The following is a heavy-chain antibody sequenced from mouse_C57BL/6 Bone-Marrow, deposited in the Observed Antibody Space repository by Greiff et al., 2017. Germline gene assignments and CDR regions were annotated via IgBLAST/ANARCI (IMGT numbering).Heavy chain of an antibody. CDR1: GYTFTSYW. V-gene: IGHV1-61*01. D-gene: IGHD4-1*01. CDR3: ARSLGRGYAMDY. CDR2: IYPSDSET. Sequence: QVQLQPGAELVRPGSSVKLSCKASGYTFTSYWMDWVKQRPGQGLEWIGNIYPSDSETHYNQKFKDKATLTVDKSSSTAYMQLSSLTSEDSAVYYCARSLGRGYAMDYWGQGTSVTVSS. J-gene: IGHJ4*01.